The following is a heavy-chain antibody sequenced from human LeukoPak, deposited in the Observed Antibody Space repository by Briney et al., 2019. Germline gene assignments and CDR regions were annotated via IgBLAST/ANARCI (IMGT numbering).Heavy chain of an antibody. D-gene: IGHD6-19*01. J-gene: IGHJ2*01. Sequence: ASVKVSCKASGYTFTDYYMHWVRQAPGQGLEWMGWINPNSGGTNYAQKFQGRVTMTRDTSISTAYMELTRLRSDDTAGYYCARYSSGWYFDLRGRGTLVTVSS. CDR1: GYTFTDYY. V-gene: IGHV1-2*02. CDR3: ARYSSGWYFDL. CDR2: INPNSGGT.